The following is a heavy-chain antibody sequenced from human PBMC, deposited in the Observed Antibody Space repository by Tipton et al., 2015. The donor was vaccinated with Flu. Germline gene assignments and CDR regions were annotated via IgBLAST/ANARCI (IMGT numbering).Heavy chain of an antibody. CDR1: GFTFSSYS. D-gene: IGHD4-17*01. J-gene: IGHJ4*02. Sequence: QLAQSGGGLVKPGGSLRLSCAAPGFTFSSYSMNWVRQAPGKGLEWVSSISSSSSYIYYADSVKGRFTISRDNAKNSLYLQMNSLRAEDTAVYYCARGRRYGDYIFDYWGQGTLVTVSS. CDR3: ARGRRYGDYIFDY. V-gene: IGHV3-21*01. CDR2: ISSSSSYI.